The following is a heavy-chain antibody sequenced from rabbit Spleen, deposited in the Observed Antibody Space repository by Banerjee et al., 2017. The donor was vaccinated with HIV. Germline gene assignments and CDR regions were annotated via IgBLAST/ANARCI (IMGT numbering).Heavy chain of an antibody. D-gene: IGHD8-1*01. CDR3: ARDTGSSFSTYGMDL. Sequence: QQQLVESGGGLVKPGASLTLTCKASGFSFNDDYVMCWVRQSPGKGLEWIACIYAGSSGTTYYASGAKGRFTISKTSSTTVTLQMTSLTAADTATYFCARDTGSSFSTYGMDLWGQGTLVTVS. J-gene: IGHJ6*01. CDR1: GFSFNDDYV. V-gene: IGHV1S45*01. CDR2: IYAGSSGTT.